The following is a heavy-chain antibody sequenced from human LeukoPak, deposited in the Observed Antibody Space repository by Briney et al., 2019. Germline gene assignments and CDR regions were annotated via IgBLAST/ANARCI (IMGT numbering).Heavy chain of an antibody. CDR3: ARDRYYYGSGSYYNRGLFDY. D-gene: IGHD3-10*01. V-gene: IGHV3-74*01. CDR1: GFTFSSYR. J-gene: IGHJ4*02. CDR2: INSDGSST. Sequence: GGSLRLSCAASGFTFSSYRMHWVRHAPGKGLVWVSRINSDGSSTSYADSVKGRFTISRDNAKNTLYLQMNSLRAEDTAVYYCARDRYYYGSGSYYNRGLFDYWGQGTLVTVSS.